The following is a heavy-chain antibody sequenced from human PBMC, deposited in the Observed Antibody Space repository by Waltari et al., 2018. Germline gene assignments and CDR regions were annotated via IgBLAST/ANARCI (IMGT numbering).Heavy chain of an antibody. CDR2: MSAGGGAT. CDR1: GFTFTNYA. CDR3: ARVLRMGDLPHLS. D-gene: IGHD3-16*01. Sequence: EGQQVESGGGLVQPGGSLRLSCATSGFTFTNYAMNWVRQAPGKVLGWVSAMSAGGGATYYADSMKGRFTISRDNSKNTLYLQMNSLRAEDTAVYYCARVLRMGDLPHLSWGQGTLVTVSS. J-gene: IGHJ5*02. V-gene: IGHV3-23*04.